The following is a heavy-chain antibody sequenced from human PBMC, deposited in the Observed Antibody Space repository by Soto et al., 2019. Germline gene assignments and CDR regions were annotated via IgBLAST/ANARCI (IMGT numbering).Heavy chain of an antibody. Sequence: SETLSLTCAVYGGSFSGYYWSWIRQPPGKGLEWIGEINHSGSTNYNPSLKSRVTISVDTSKNQFSLKLSSVTAADTAVYYCARGTLLNYYDSSGYCPFDYWGQGTLVTVSS. J-gene: IGHJ4*02. V-gene: IGHV4-34*01. CDR2: INHSGST. CDR3: ARGTLLNYYDSSGYCPFDY. D-gene: IGHD3-22*01. CDR1: GGSFSGYY.